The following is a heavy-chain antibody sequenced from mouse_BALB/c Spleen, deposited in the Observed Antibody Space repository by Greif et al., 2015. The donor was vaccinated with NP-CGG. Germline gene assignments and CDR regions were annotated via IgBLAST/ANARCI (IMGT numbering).Heavy chain of an antibody. CDR1: GFIFSSFG. CDR2: ISSGSSTI. J-gene: IGHJ3*01. Sequence: EVKLMESGGGLVQPGGSRKLSCAASGFIFSSFGMHWVRQAPEKGLEWVAYISSGSSTIYYADTVKGRFTISRDNPKNTLFLQMTSLRSEDTAMYYCAKLGRLAYWGQGTLVTVSA. D-gene: IGHD4-1*01. CDR3: AKLGRLAY. V-gene: IGHV5-17*02.